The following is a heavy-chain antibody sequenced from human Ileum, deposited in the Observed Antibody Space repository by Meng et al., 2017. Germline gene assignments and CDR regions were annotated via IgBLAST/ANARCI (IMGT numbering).Heavy chain of an antibody. CDR3: ASSIAAVVGYYFDY. CDR1: GCSFGSGGYY. J-gene: IGHJ4*02. V-gene: IGHV4-31*03. Sequence: QVQLQELGPGLVKPSQTLSLTCSVAGCSFGSGGYYWSWIRQHPERGLEWIVYVYYSGSAYYNPSLKSRVAISVDTSKNQFSLKLSSVTAADTAVYYCASSIAAVVGYYFDYWGQGTLVTVSS. CDR2: VYYSGSA. D-gene: IGHD6-13*01.